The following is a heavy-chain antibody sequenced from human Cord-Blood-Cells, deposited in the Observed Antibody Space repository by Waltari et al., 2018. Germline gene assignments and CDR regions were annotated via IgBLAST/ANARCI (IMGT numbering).Heavy chain of an antibody. D-gene: IGHD1-26*01. CDR2: ISYDGSNK. Sequence: QVQLVESGGGVVQPGRSLRLSCAASGFTFSSYAMHWVRQAPGKGLEWVAVISYDGSNKYYADSVKGRFTISRDNSKNTLYLQMNSLRAEGTAVYYCARVGDFDYWGQGTLVTVSS. CDR3: ARVGDFDY. V-gene: IGHV3-30-3*01. CDR1: GFTFSSYA. J-gene: IGHJ4*02.